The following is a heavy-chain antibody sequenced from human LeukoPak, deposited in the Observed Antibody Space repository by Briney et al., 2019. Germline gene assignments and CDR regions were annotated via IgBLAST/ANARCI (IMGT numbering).Heavy chain of an antibody. D-gene: IGHD5-12*01. CDR3: AKEYSGYDFDY. Sequence: PGGSLRLSCAASGFTLRSYDMSWVRQAPGKGLEWVAATNGSGVNSYYADSVRGRFTISRDNSQNTLYLQMDSLRAEDTALYYCAKEYSGYDFDYWGQGTLVTVSS. J-gene: IGHJ4*02. CDR1: GFTLRSYD. CDR2: TNGSGVNS. V-gene: IGHV3-23*01.